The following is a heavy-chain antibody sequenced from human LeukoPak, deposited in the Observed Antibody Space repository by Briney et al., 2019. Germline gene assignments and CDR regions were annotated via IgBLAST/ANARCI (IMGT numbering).Heavy chain of an antibody. CDR2: VHPADSDT. J-gene: IGHJ4*02. D-gene: IGHD6-19*01. V-gene: IGHV5-51*01. CDR3: ARLSSSGWYPPDF. CDR1: GYSFTNYW. Sequence: GESLQISCKGSGYSFTNYWIAWVRQMSGKGLEWMGIVHPADSDTRYSPSFQGQVTISVDKSINTAYMQWSSLKASDTAMYYCARLSSSGWYPPDFWGQGALVTGSS.